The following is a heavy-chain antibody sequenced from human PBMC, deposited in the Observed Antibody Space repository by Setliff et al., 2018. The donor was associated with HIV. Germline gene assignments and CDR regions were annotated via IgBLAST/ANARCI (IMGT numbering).Heavy chain of an antibody. Sequence: GASVKVSCKASGGTFSNYFISWIRQAPGQGLEWMGKIMPMLGTANYAQKFQGRVTITADESTSTVYMELRSLTSKDTAMYYCARDAGYIGSSWDRWGQGTLVTSPQ. V-gene: IGHV1-69*11. CDR3: ARDAGYIGSSWDR. CDR2: IMPMLGTA. J-gene: IGHJ4*02. D-gene: IGHD5-12*01. CDR1: GGTFSNYF.